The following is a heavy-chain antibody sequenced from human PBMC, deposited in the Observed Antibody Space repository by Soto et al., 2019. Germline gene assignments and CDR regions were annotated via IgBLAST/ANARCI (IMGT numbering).Heavy chain of an antibody. D-gene: IGHD3-10*01. V-gene: IGHV3-74*01. J-gene: IGHJ4*02. CDR1: GFTFSSYW. CDR2: INSDGSST. CDR3: ARDSYYYGSGSYYNSFDY. Sequence: GGSLRLSCAASGFTFSSYWMHWVRQAPGKGLVWVSRINSDGSSTSYADSVKGRFTISRDNAKNTLYLQMNSLRAEDTAVYYCARDSYYYGSGSYYNSFDYWGQGTLVTVS.